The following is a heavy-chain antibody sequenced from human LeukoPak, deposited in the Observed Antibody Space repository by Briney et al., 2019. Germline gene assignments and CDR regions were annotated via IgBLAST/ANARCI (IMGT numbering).Heavy chain of an antibody. CDR1: GGXISSSNX. CDR3: AIIRYGYGSVFHY. D-gene: IGHD5-18*01. V-gene: IGHV4-4*02. Sequence: PSETLSLTCAVSGGXISSSNXXSWXXQPXGXXLEWXGEIYHSGSTNYNPSLKGRVTMSVDTSKNQFSLILSSVTAADTAVYYCAIIRYGYGSVFHYWGRGTLVTVSS. J-gene: IGHJ4*02. CDR2: IYHSGST.